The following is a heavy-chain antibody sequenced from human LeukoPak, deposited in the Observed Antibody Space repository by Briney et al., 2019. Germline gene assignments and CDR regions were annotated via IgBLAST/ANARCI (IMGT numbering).Heavy chain of an antibody. V-gene: IGHV4-39*01. Sequence: SETLSLTCTVSGGSISSTNYYWGWIRQPPGKGLEWIGSISYSGSRYYNPSLKSRVTISVDTSKNRFSLKLSSMTAADTAVYYCARHRFWSGYYYFDYWGQGTLVTVSS. CDR1: GGSISSTNYY. D-gene: IGHD3-3*01. CDR3: ARHRFWSGYYYFDY. J-gene: IGHJ4*02. CDR2: ISYSGSR.